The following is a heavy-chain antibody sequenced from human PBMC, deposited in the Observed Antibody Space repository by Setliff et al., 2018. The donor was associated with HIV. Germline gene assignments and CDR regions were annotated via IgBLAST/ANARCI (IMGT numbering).Heavy chain of an antibody. D-gene: IGHD3-22*01. CDR2: IYHSGNT. J-gene: IGHJ5*02. CDR3: ARQDSSSFDP. Sequence: PSETLSLTCTVSGDSISSDFYWGWIRQPPGKGLAWIGSIYHSGNTYYMPSLQSRVTIPVDTSKNQFSLKLSSVTAADTAVYYCARQDSSSFDPWGQGTLVTVSS. CDR1: GDSISSDFY. V-gene: IGHV4-38-2*02.